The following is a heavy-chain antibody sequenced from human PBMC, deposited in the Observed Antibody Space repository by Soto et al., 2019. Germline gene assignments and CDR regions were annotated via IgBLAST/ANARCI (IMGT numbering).Heavy chain of an antibody. CDR2: MSYSGSN. Sequence: SDTLSLTCTVSGGSISKYYWNWIRQPPGRGLEWIAYMSYSGSNDYNPSLKSRVTMSVDTSKNQFSLKLRSVTAADTAVYYCVRTIVGATRFDYWGQGTLVTVSS. J-gene: IGHJ4*02. CDR1: GGSISKYY. D-gene: IGHD1-26*01. CDR3: VRTIVGATRFDY. V-gene: IGHV4-59*01.